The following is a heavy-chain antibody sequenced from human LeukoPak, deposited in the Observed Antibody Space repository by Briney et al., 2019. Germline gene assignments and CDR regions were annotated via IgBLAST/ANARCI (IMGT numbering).Heavy chain of an antibody. J-gene: IGHJ4*02. CDR2: FDPEDGET. V-gene: IGHV1-24*01. CDR1: GYTLTELS. Sequence: ASVKVSCKVSGYTLTELSMHWVRQAPGKGLEGMGGFDPEDGETIYAQEFQGRVTMTEDTSTDTAYMELSSLRSEDTAVYYCATDLSRGLRAFDYWGQGTLVTVSS. CDR3: ATDLSRGLRAFDY. D-gene: IGHD5-12*01.